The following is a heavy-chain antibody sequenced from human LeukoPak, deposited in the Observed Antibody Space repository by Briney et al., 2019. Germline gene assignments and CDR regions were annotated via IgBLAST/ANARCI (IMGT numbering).Heavy chain of an antibody. D-gene: IGHD4-11*01. CDR3: ARWMTTVITPDY. V-gene: IGHV1-2*02. CDR1: GYTFNGYY. Sequence: EASVKLSCKASGYTFNGYYLHWVRQAPGQGLEWMGWINPNSGGTNYAQKFQGRVTMTRDTSISTAYMELSRLRSDDTAVYYCARWMTTVITPDYWGQGTLVTVSS. J-gene: IGHJ4*02. CDR2: INPNSGGT.